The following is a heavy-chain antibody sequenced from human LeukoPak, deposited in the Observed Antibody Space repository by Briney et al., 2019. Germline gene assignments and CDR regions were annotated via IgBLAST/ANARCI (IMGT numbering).Heavy chain of an antibody. V-gene: IGHV4-4*02. CDR3: AREATMVRGLSWFDP. CDR1: GGSISSSNW. Sequence: SETLSLTCAVSGGSISSSNWWSWVRQPPGKGLEWIGEIYHSGSTNYNPSLKSRVTISVDRSKNQFSLKLSSVTAADTAVYYCAREATMVRGLSWFDPWGQGTLVTVSS. J-gene: IGHJ5*02. D-gene: IGHD3-10*01. CDR2: IYHSGST.